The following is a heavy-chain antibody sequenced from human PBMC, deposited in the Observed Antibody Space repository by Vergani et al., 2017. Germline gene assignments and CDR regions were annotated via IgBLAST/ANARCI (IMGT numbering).Heavy chain of an antibody. CDR3: AREPNWDIDY. CDR1: GFTFSSYA. J-gene: IGHJ4*02. CDR2: ISYDGSNK. D-gene: IGHD7-27*01. Sequence: QVQLVESGGGVVQPGRSLRLSCAASGFTFSSYAMHWVRQAPGKGLEWVAVISYDGSNKYYADSVKGRFTISRDNSKNTLYLQVNSLRAEDTAVYYCAREPNWDIDYWGQGTLVTVSS. V-gene: IGHV3-30-3*01.